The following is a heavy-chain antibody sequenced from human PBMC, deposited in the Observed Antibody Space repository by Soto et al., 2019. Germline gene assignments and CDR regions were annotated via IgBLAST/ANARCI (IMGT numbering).Heavy chain of an antibody. Sequence: GGSLRLSCAASGFTFSSYWMSWVRQAPGKGLEWVANIKQDGSEKYYVDSVKGRFTISRDNAKNSLYLQMNSLRAEDKAVYYCARRTSGSYYYYYGMDVWGQGTTVTVSS. V-gene: IGHV3-7*01. CDR1: GFTFSSYW. J-gene: IGHJ6*02. CDR3: ARRTSGSYYYYYGMDV. D-gene: IGHD1-26*01. CDR2: IKQDGSEK.